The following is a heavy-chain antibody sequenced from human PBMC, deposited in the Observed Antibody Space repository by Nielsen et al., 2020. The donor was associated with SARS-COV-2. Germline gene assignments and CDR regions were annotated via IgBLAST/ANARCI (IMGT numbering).Heavy chain of an antibody. V-gene: IGHV3-66*01. CDR3: AKQYGSGSYWANWFDP. J-gene: IGHJ5*02. D-gene: IGHD3-10*01. CDR2: IYSGGST. Sequence: GESLKISCAASGFTVSSNYMSWVRQAPGKGLEWVSVIYSGGSTYYADSVKGRFTISRDNSKNTLYLQMNSLRAEDTAVYYCAKQYGSGSYWANWFDPWGQGTLVTVSS. CDR1: GFTVSSNY.